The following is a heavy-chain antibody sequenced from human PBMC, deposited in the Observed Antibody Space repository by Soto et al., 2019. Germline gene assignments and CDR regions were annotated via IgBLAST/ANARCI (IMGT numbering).Heavy chain of an antibody. CDR1: GYTFTSYG. CDR3: AGGGRHSLKMIVAPNYYFDY. D-gene: IGHD3-22*01. V-gene: IGHV1-18*01. Sequence: QVQLVQSGAEVKKPGASVKVSCKASGYTFTSYGISWVRQAPGQGLEWMGWISAYNGNTNYAQKLQGRVTMTTDTSTSKANGGLRSLRSDDTAVYYCAGGGRHSLKMIVAPNYYFDYGGQGPLFPVSS. CDR2: ISAYNGNT. J-gene: IGHJ4*02.